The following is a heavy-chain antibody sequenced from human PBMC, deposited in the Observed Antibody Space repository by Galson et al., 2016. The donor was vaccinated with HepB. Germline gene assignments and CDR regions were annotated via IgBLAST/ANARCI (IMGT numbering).Heavy chain of an antibody. V-gene: IGHV3-33*01. D-gene: IGHD3-10*01. CDR3: AREYGQRVNFDC. CDR2: IWYDGSNK. J-gene: IGHJ4*02. CDR1: GFTFSYYG. Sequence: SLRLSCAASGFTFSYYGTHWVRQAPGKGLEWVAVIWYDGSNKYYADSVKGRFTISRDNAKNSLYLQMNSLRVEDTAVYYCAREYGQRVNFDCWGQGTLVTVSS.